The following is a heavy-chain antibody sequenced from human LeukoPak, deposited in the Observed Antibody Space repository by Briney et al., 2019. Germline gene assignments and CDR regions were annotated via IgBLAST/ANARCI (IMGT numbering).Heavy chain of an antibody. Sequence: GGSLRLSCVASGFTFGKYWMSWVRQAPGKGLEWVSVIYSGGSTYYADSVKGRFTISRDNSKNTLYLQMNSLRAEDTAVYYCARVDSATGTFDYWGQGTLVTVSS. CDR3: ARVDSATGTFDY. CDR1: GFTFGKYW. J-gene: IGHJ4*02. V-gene: IGHV3-53*01. CDR2: IYSGGST. D-gene: IGHD1-1*01.